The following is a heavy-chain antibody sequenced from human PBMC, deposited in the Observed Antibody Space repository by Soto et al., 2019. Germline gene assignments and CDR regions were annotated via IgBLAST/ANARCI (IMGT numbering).Heavy chain of an antibody. J-gene: IGHJ5*02. D-gene: IGHD2-2*02. V-gene: IGHV4-61*01. Sequence: SETLSLTCTVSGGSISSGNYYWSWIRQPPGKGLEWIGYIYYSGRANYNPSLKSRVTISVDTSKNQFSLKLSSVTAADTAVYYCARGYCSSTICYIWDNWFDPWGQGTLVTVSS. CDR2: IYYSGRA. CDR3: ARGYCSSTICYIWDNWFDP. CDR1: GGSISSGNYY.